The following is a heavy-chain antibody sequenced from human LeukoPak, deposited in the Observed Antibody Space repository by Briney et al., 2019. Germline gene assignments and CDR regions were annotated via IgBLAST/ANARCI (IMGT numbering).Heavy chain of an antibody. CDR3: ARDPGEWLPPFSFYYMDV. Sequence: GGSLRLSCAASGFTFSSYAMNWVRQAPGKGLEWVSYISSSSSTIYYADSVKGRFTISRDNAKNSLYLQMNSLRAEDTAVYYCARDPGEWLPPFSFYYMDVWGKGTTVTVSS. CDR2: ISSSSSTI. J-gene: IGHJ6*03. CDR1: GFTFSSYA. D-gene: IGHD3-3*01. V-gene: IGHV3-48*01.